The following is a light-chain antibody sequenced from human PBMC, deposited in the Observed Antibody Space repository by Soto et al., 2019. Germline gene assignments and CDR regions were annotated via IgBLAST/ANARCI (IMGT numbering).Light chain of an antibody. CDR3: CSSAGTYTAVV. V-gene: IGLV2-11*01. Sequence: QSVLTQPRSVSGSPGQSVTISCTGTSSDVGAYDYVSWYQHHPAKAPKLMMYDVSQRPSGVPDRFSGSKSGNTATLTISGLQADDEADYYCCSSAGTYTAVVFGGGTKLTVL. CDR2: DVS. J-gene: IGLJ2*01. CDR1: SSDVGAYDY.